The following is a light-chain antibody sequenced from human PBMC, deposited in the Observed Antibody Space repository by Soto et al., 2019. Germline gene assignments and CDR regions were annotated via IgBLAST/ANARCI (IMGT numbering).Light chain of an antibody. Sequence: QSALTQPASVSGSPGQSITISCAGTSSDNGGSNYVSWYQQHPGKAPKLMIYGVSNRPSGVSNRFSGSKSGNTASLTISGLQAEDEADYFCYSSRSSSSTFYVFGTGTKLTVL. CDR1: SSDNGGSNY. CDR2: GVS. J-gene: IGLJ1*01. CDR3: YSSRSSSSTFYV. V-gene: IGLV2-14*03.